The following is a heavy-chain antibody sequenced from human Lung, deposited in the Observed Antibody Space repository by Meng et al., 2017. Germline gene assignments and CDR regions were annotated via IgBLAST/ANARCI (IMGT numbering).Heavy chain of an antibody. CDR2: INHSGST. J-gene: IGHJ4*02. Sequence: QVQLQQWGDGLWKPSETLSLTCVVSGGSFSDYYWSWIRQPPGKGLEWIGEINHSGSTNYNPSLESRATISVDTSQNNLSLKLSSVTAADSAVYYCARGPTTMAHDFDYWGQGTLVTVSS. CDR1: GGSFSDYY. D-gene: IGHD4-11*01. V-gene: IGHV4-34*01. CDR3: ARGPTTMAHDFDY.